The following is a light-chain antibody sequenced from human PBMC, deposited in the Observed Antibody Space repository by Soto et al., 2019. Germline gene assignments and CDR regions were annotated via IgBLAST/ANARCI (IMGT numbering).Light chain of an antibody. V-gene: IGKV1-16*02. J-gene: IGKJ2*03. CDR3: QHYYSYPYS. CDR1: QDISTY. Sequence: DIQMIQSPSSLSASVGDRVTITCRASQDISTYLAWFQQKPGTAPKSLIYAASSLESGVPSKFSGSGSGTDFTLTISSLQPEDFATYYCQHYYSYPYSFGQGTKLEIK. CDR2: AAS.